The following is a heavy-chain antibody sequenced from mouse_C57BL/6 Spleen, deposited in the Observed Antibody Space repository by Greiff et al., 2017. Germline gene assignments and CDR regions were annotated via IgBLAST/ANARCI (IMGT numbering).Heavy chain of an antibody. J-gene: IGHJ1*03. CDR1: GFTFSSYA. V-gene: IGHV5-4*01. CDR3: ARAHLTGTKGYFDV. D-gene: IGHD4-1*01. CDR2: ISDGGSYT. Sequence: EVHLVESGGGLVKPGGSLKLSCAASGFTFSSYAMSWVRQTPEKRLEWVATISDGGSYTYYPDKFKGRFTISIDNAKNNLYLQMRHLKSEDTAMYYCARAHLTGTKGYFDVWGTGTTVTVSS.